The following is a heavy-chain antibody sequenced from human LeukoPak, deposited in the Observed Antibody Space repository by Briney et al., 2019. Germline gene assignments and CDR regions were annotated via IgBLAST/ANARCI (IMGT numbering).Heavy chain of an antibody. V-gene: IGHV3-9*01. J-gene: IGHJ4*02. D-gene: IGHD6-19*01. CDR1: GFIFNNYA. CDR3: AKDNRRHYTSGPNPDSLH. CDR2: ISWNSGSI. Sequence: GGSLRLSCAGSGFIFNNYAMHWVRQPPGKCLEWVSGISWNSGSIDYADSVKGRFTISRDNAKNSLYLQMNSLRVEDTAFYYCAKDNRRHYTSGPNPDSLHWGQGALVTVSS.